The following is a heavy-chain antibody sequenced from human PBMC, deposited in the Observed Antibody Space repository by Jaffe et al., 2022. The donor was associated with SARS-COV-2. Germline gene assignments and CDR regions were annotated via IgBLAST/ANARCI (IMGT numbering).Heavy chain of an antibody. CDR3: TRVRYSYGYYYYHYMDV. J-gene: IGHJ6*03. V-gene: IGHV3-7*01. Sequence: EVQVVESGGGLVQPGGSLRLSCTASEFTFSLYYMTWVRQAPGKGLEWVASIKQDGSETYYVDSVKGRFTISRDNAEDSVYLQMNSLRDEDTAIYYCTRVRYSYGYYYYHYMDVWGKGTSVTVAS. CDR2: IKQDGSET. D-gene: IGHD5-18*01. CDR1: EFTFSLYY.